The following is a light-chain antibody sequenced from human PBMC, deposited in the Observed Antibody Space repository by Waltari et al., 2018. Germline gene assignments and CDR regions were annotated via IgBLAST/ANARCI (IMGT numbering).Light chain of an antibody. CDR1: SGHSTHI. CDR3: QTGGHGTWV. J-gene: IGLJ3*02. V-gene: IGLV4-69*01. CDR2: VNSDGSH. Sequence: QLVLTQSPSASASLGASVKLTCTLRSGHSTHIIAWLHQQPEKGPRFLMNVNSDGSHNKGVGIPDRFSGSSSGAERYLTISSLQSEDEADYYCQTGGHGTWVFGGGTRLTVL.